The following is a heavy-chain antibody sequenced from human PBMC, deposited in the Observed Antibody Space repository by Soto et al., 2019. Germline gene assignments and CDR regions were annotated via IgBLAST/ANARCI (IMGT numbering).Heavy chain of an antibody. Sequence: DVQVVESGGGLVKPGGSLRLTCAGSGFIFSTYSMNWVRQAPGKGLEWVSSINSGSSYRYYADAVKGRFTITRGNDKECPWYQMMSRTAADTATDYCVSPPQSLCGYDTFDVWGQGTMVTVSS. CDR2: INSGSSYR. V-gene: IGHV3-21*01. D-gene: IGHD6-19*01. CDR3: VSPPQSLCGYDTFDV. CDR1: GFIFSTYS. J-gene: IGHJ3*01.